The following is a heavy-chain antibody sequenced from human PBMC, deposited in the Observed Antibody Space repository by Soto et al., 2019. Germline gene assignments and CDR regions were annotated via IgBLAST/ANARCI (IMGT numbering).Heavy chain of an antibody. CDR2: IYSSGST. CDR3: ARFVRSCSGTTCYTRADV. V-gene: IGHV4-61*01. D-gene: IGHD2-2*02. CDR1: GGSVSSDTHY. Sequence: SETLSLTCTVPGGSVSSDTHYWSWIRQPPGKRLEWIGFIYSSGSTNCNPSLKSRVTMSVDTSKNQFSLKLRSVIVADTAVYHCARFVRSCSGTTCYTRADVWGQGTTVTVSS. J-gene: IGHJ6*02.